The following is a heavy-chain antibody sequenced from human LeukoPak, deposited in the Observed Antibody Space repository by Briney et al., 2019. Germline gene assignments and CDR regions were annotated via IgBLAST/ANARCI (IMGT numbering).Heavy chain of an antibody. CDR1: GFTFSSYA. J-gene: IGHJ3*02. V-gene: IGHV3-74*01. D-gene: IGHD6-25*01. CDR2: NSDGCST. CDR3: ARRSAAKDAFDI. Sequence: GTSLRLSCAASGFTFSSYAMHWVRQAPGKGLVWVSRNSDGCSTSYADPVKGRFTISRDNAKNTLYLQMDSLRAEDTAVYYCARRSAAKDAFDIWGQGTMVTVSS.